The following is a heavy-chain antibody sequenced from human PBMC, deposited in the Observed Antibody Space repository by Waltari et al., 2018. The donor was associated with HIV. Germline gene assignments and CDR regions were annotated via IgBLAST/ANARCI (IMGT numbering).Heavy chain of an antibody. CDR3: AREARYNSCRNGWFDP. V-gene: IGHV6-1*01. CDR1: GDRLSIHPVG. D-gene: IGHD1-20*01. CDR2: RYYRSKCYD. Sequence: QVQLQQSGQAMLKPSHTLHISCDIYGDRLSIHPVGCALIRQSRSRGLEWLGSRYYRSKCYDDYADSVIGRITISADASKNQFSLQLMSVTPEDTATYYCAREARYNSCRNGWFDPWGQGTLVIVSS. J-gene: IGHJ5*02.